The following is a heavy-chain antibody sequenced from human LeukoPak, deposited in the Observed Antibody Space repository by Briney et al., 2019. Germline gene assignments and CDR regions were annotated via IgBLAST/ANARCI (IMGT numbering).Heavy chain of an antibody. CDR2: INPNSGGT. J-gene: IGHJ4*02. CDR3: ARGPYIAAAGVDY. Sequence: ASVKVSCKASGYTFTGYYMHWVPQAPGQGLEWMGRINPNSGGTNYAQKFQGRVTMTRDTSISTAYMELSRLRSDDTAVYYCARGPYIAAAGVDYWGQGTLVTVSS. D-gene: IGHD6-13*01. V-gene: IGHV1-2*06. CDR1: GYTFTGYY.